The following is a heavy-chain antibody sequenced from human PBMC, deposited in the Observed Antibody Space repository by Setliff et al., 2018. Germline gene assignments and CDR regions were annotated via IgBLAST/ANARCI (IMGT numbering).Heavy chain of an antibody. J-gene: IGHJ6*03. CDR1: GGSIRGFQY. CDR3: ARMSGFQYIDV. Sequence: PSETLSLTCTVSGGSIRGFQYWGWFRQPAGKELEWIGQIYTSWSTNYNPSLKSRVTISLDTSKNQFSLSLTSVTAEDTAVYYCARMSGFQYIDVWDKGTTVTVSS. V-gene: IGHV4-61*09. D-gene: IGHD3-3*01. CDR2: IYTSWST.